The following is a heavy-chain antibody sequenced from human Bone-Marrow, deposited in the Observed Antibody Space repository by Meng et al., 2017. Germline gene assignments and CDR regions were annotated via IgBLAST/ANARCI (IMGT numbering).Heavy chain of an antibody. Sequence: QVRLVVSWGGVVQRGRSLSLSCAASGFTFSSYAMPWVRQAPGKGLEWVAVISYDGSNKYYADSVKGRFTISRDNSKNTLYLQMNSLRAEDTAVYYCASQGRGYSYGRPDYWGQGTLVTVSS. D-gene: IGHD5-18*01. J-gene: IGHJ4*02. CDR3: ASQGRGYSYGRPDY. V-gene: IGHV3-30*01. CDR2: ISYDGSNK. CDR1: GFTFSSYA.